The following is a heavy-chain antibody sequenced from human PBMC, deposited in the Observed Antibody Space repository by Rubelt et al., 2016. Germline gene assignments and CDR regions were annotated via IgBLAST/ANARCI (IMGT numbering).Heavy chain of an antibody. Sequence: EVQLVQSGAEVKKPGESLKISCKGSGYSFTSYWIGWVRQMPGKGLEWMGIIYPGDADTRYSPSCRGEATSSADKSTSTTYRQWSSLKASDTAMYYGARLLQLWPFDYWGQGTLVTVSS. CDR3: ARLLQLWPFDY. V-gene: IGHV5-51*01. CDR2: IYPGDADT. J-gene: IGHJ4*02. D-gene: IGHD5-18*01. CDR1: GYSFTSYW.